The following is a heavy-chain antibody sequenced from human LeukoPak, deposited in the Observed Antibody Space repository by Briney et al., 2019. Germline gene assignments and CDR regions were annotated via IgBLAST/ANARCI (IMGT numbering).Heavy chain of an antibody. CDR1: GFTFSSYG. J-gene: IGHJ4*02. V-gene: IGHV3-30*18. D-gene: IGHD6-19*01. CDR2: ISYDGSNK. Sequence: PGGSLRLSCAASGFTFSSYGMHWVRQAPGKGLEWVAVISYDGSNKYYADSVKGRFTISRDNSKNTLYLQMNSLRAEDTAVYYCAKDRLPGGYSSGWSFDYWGQGTLVTVSS. CDR3: AKDRLPGGYSSGWSFDY.